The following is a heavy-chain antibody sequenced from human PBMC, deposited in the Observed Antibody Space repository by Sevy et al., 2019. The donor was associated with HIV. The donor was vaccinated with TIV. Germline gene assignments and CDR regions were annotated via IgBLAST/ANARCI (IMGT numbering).Heavy chain of an antibody. CDR1: GYTFTSYA. CDR2: INTNTGNP. CDR3: ARDGEDIVALSWFDP. V-gene: IGHV7-4-1*02. Sequence: ASVKVSCKASGYTFTSYAMNWVRQAPGQGLEWMGWINTNTGNPTYAQGFTGRFVFSLDTSVSTAYLQISSLKAEDTAVYYWARDGEDIVALSWFDPWGQGTLVTVSS. D-gene: IGHD5-12*01. J-gene: IGHJ5*02.